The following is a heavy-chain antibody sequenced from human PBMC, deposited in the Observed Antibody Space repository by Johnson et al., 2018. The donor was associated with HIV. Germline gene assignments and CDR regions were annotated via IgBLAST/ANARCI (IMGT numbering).Heavy chain of an antibody. J-gene: IGHJ3*02. CDR1: GFTFSSYG. V-gene: IGHV3-20*04. D-gene: IGHD5-24*01. CDR2: INWNGGST. Sequence: VQLVESGGGVVQPGGSLRLSCAASGFTFSSYGMHWVRQAPGKGLEWVSGINWNGGSTGYADSVKGRFTISRDNAKNSLYLQMNSLRAEDTALYYCTKDIGGDGKLDAFDIWGQGTMVTVSS. CDR3: TKDIGGDGKLDAFDI.